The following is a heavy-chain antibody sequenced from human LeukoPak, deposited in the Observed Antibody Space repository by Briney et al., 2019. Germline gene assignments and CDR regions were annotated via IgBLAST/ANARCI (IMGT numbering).Heavy chain of an antibody. CDR3: ARGDIVVLPAGIPHNWFDP. V-gene: IGHV1-46*01. Sequence: ASVKVSCKASGYTFTSYYMHWVRQAPGQGLEWMGIINPSGGSTSYAQKFQGRVTMTRDTSMSTVYMELSSLRSEDTAVYYCARGDIVVLPAGIPHNWFDPWGQGTLVTVSS. J-gene: IGHJ5*02. D-gene: IGHD2-2*02. CDR2: INPSGGST. CDR1: GYTFTSYY.